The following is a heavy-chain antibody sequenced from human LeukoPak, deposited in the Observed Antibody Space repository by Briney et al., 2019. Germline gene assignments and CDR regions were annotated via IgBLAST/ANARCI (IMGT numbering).Heavy chain of an antibody. CDR1: GFSISGYD. J-gene: IGHJ6*03. D-gene: IGHD5-12*01. CDR3: ARPPWLRSVRGFYYYMGV. Sequence: GGSLRLSCAASGFSISGYDMHWVRQATGKGLEWVSAIGIADDTYYPGSVKGRFTISREDAKNSIYLQIHNVGVGDTAVYYCARPPWLRSVRGFYYYMGVWGKGTTVTVSS. V-gene: IGHV3-13*01. CDR2: IGIADDT.